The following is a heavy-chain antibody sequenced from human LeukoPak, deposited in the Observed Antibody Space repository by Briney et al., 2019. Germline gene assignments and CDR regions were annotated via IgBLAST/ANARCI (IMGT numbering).Heavy chain of an antibody. CDR2: IYYSGST. CDR1: GGSISSYY. D-gene: IGHD3-22*01. V-gene: IGHV4-59*01. Sequence: PSETLSLTCTVSGGSISSYYWSWIRQPPGKGLEWIGYIYYSGSTNYNPSLKSRVTISVDTSKNQFSLKLSSVTAADTAVYYCARPRGSSGPLGPWGQGTLVTVSS. CDR3: ARPRGSSGPLGP. J-gene: IGHJ5*02.